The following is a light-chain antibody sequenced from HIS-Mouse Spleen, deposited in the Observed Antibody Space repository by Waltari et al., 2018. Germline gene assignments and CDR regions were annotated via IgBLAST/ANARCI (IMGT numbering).Light chain of an antibody. J-gene: IGKJ4*01. V-gene: IGKV1-13*02. CDR3: QQFNSYPYST. Sequence: AIQLTQSPSSLSASVGDRVTITCRASQGISSALAWYQQKPGKAPKLLIYDASSLESGVPSSFSGSGSVTDFTLTISSLQPEDFATYYCQQFNSYPYSTFGGGTKVEIK. CDR2: DAS. CDR1: QGISSA.